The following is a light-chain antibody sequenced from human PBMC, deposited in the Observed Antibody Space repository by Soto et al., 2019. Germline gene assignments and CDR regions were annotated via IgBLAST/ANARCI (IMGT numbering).Light chain of an antibody. Sequence: QSALTQPASVSGSPGQSITISCTGTSSDVGGYNYVSWYQQHPGKAPKLMIYDVNNRPSWVSNRFSGSKSGNTASLTISGLQAEDEADYYCNSYTSSNTRWVFGGGTKVTVL. J-gene: IGLJ3*02. CDR3: NSYTSSNTRWV. V-gene: IGLV2-14*01. CDR1: SSDVGGYNY. CDR2: DVN.